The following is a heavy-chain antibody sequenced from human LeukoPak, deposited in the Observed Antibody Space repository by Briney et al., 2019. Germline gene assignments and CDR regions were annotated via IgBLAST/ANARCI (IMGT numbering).Heavy chain of an antibody. CDR1: GFTFSTYS. Sequence: GGSLRLSCAASGFTFSTYSMNWVRQAPGKGLEWVSYISIISSTVYYADSVKGRFTISRDNAKNSLYLQMNSLRADDTAVYYCARGASDDYWGQGTLVTVSS. CDR3: ARGASDDY. J-gene: IGHJ4*02. CDR2: ISIISSTV. V-gene: IGHV3-48*04.